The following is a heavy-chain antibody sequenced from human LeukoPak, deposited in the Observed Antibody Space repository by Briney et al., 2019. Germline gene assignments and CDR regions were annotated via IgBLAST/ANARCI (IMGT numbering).Heavy chain of an antibody. Sequence: GASVKVSCKASGYTFTSYGISWVRQAPGQGLEWMGWISAYNGNTNYAQKLQGRVTMTTDTSTSTAYMELRSLRSDDTAVYYCARVTMVRGVIIMVQGVDYRGQGTLVTVSS. J-gene: IGHJ4*02. CDR3: ARVTMVRGVIIMVQGVDY. V-gene: IGHV1-18*01. D-gene: IGHD3-10*01. CDR2: ISAYNGNT. CDR1: GYTFTSYG.